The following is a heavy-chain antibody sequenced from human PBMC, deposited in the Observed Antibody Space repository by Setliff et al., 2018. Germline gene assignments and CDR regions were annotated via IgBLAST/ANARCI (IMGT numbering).Heavy chain of an antibody. D-gene: IGHD4-17*01. CDR1: GFTFRSYW. Sequence: GSLRLSCAASGFTFRSYWMSWVRQAPGKGLEWVANIRKDGSIKYYLDSVRGRFTISRDNAENSLTLQMNSLRVEDTAVYYCSRDLQGSGDYVVDYWGQGTLVTVSS. V-gene: IGHV3-7*01. CDR2: IRKDGSIK. CDR3: SRDLQGSGDYVVDY. J-gene: IGHJ4*02.